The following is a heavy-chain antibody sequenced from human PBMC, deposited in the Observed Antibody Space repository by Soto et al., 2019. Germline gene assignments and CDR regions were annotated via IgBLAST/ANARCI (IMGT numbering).Heavy chain of an antibody. CDR3: ARDKILYYDFWSGYYHYYYYYYMDV. D-gene: IGHD3-3*01. Sequence: GGSLRLSCAASGFTFSSYWMSWVRQAPGKGLEWVANIKQDGSEKYYVDTVKGRFTISRDNAKNSLYLQMNSLRAEDTAVFYCARDKILYYDFWSGYYHYYYYYYMDVWGKGTTVTVSS. CDR1: GFTFSSYW. V-gene: IGHV3-7*01. J-gene: IGHJ6*03. CDR2: IKQDGSEK.